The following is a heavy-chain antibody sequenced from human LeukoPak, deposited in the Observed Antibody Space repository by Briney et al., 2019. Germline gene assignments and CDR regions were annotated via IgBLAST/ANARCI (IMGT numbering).Heavy chain of an antibody. Sequence: GRSLRLSCAASGFTFDDYAMHWVRQAPGKGLEWVSGISWNSGSIGYADSVKGRFTISRDNAKNSPYLQMNSLRAEDTALYYCAKDSGYSGYDKFNFDYWGQGTLVTVSS. CDR2: ISWNSGSI. CDR3: AKDSGYSGYDKFNFDY. J-gene: IGHJ4*02. V-gene: IGHV3-9*01. D-gene: IGHD5-12*01. CDR1: GFTFDDYA.